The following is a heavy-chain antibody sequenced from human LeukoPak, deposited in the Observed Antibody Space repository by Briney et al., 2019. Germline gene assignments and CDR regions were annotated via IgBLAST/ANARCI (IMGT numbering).Heavy chain of an antibody. CDR2: IYYSGST. V-gene: IGHV4-59*12. D-gene: IGHD6-13*01. J-gene: IGHJ5*02. CDR1: GGSISSYY. Sequence: SETLSPTCTVSGGSISSYYWSWIRQPPGKGLEWIGYIYYSGSTNYNPSLKSRVTISVDTSKNQFSLKLSSVTAADTAVYYCARGRYSSSWYLWNWFDPWGQGTLVTVSS. CDR3: ARGRYSSSWYLWNWFDP.